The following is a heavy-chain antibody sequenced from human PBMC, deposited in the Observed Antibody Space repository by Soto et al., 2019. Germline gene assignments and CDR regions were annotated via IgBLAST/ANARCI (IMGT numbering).Heavy chain of an antibody. D-gene: IGHD3-3*01. Sequence: SETLSLTCTVSGGSISSGDYYWSWIRQPPGKGLEWIGYIYYSGSTYYNPSLKGRVTISVDTSKNQFSLKLSSVTAADTAVYYCARGRYDFWSGYYAYYFDYWGQGTLVTVSS. CDR1: GGSISSGDYY. V-gene: IGHV4-30-4*01. J-gene: IGHJ4*02. CDR3: ARGRYDFWSGYYAYYFDY. CDR2: IYYSGST.